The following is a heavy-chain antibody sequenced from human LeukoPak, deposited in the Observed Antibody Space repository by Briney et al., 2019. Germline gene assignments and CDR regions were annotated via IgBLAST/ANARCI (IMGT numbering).Heavy chain of an antibody. D-gene: IGHD6-19*01. Sequence: GASVKVSCKASGYTFTSYYMHWVRQAPGQGLEWMGIINPSGGSTSCAQKFQGRVTMTRDTSTSTVYMELSSLRSEDTAVYYCARFMGYSSGWSRLGQDYWGQGTLVTVSS. CDR2: INPSGGST. CDR3: ARFMGYSSGWSRLGQDY. V-gene: IGHV1-46*01. J-gene: IGHJ4*02. CDR1: GYTFTSYY.